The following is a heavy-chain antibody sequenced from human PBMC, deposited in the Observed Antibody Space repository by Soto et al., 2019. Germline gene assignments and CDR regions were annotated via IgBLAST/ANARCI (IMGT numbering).Heavy chain of an antibody. CDR1: GDTFSSYT. CDR2: IIPILGIA. D-gene: IGHD6-19*01. J-gene: IGHJ4*02. CDR3: SDGGSGWYGEVGY. Sequence: QVQLVQSGAEVKKPGSSVKVSCKASGDTFSSYTITWVRQAPGQGLEWMGRIIPILGIANYAQKFQGRVTITADKSTSTGYMELSSLRSEDMAVYYCSDGGSGWYGEVGYWGQGTLVTVSS. V-gene: IGHV1-69*02.